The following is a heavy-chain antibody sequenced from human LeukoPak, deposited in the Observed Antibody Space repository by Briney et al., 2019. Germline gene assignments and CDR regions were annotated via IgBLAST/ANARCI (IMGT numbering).Heavy chain of an antibody. CDR1: GLSVSSNF. D-gene: IGHD6-19*01. V-gene: IGHV3-53*01. Sequence: PGGSLRLSCAATGLSVSSNFMSWVRQAPGKGLEWVLVIYGGGSTYYADSVKGRFTISRDTPKNTLYLQMNGLRVEDTAVYYCASWPVGWYGEDSWGQGTLVTVSS. CDR3: ASWPVGWYGEDS. CDR2: IYGGGST. J-gene: IGHJ4*02.